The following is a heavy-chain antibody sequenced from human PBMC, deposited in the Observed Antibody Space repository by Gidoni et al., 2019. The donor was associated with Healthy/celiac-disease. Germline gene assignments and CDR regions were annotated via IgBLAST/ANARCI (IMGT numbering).Heavy chain of an antibody. J-gene: IGHJ6*02. Sequence: KGLEWVSYISSSSSYTNYADSVKGRFTISRDNAKNSLYLQMNSLRAEDTAVYYCARDRRLLWFGEIVTETHYYYYGMDVWGQGTTVTVSS. V-gene: IGHV3-11*06. CDR3: ARDRRLLWFGEIVTETHYYYYGMDV. D-gene: IGHD3-10*01. CDR2: ISSSSSYT.